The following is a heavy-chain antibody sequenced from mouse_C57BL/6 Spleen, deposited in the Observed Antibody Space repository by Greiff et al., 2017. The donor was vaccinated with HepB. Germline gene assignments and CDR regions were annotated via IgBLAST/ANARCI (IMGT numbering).Heavy chain of an antibody. Sequence: EVQGVESGGGLVKPGGSLKLSCAASGFTFSSYAMSWVRQTPEKRLEWVATISDGGSYTYYPDNVKGRFTISRDNAKNNMYLQMSHLKSEDTAMYYCARAGYSNFDYWGQGTTLTVSS. V-gene: IGHV5-4*01. J-gene: IGHJ2*01. CDR3: ARAGYSNFDY. CDR2: ISDGGSYT. D-gene: IGHD2-5*01. CDR1: GFTFSSYA.